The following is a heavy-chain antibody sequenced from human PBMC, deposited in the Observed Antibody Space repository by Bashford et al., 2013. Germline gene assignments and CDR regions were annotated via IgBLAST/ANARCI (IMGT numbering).Heavy chain of an antibody. V-gene: IGHV3-9*01. CDR3: ARGGREGDNKGFQH. CDR2: IIWNSGNI. Sequence: VRQAPGKGLEWVSAIIWNSGNIGYADSVKGRFIISRDNAKNSLYLQMNSLRAEDTALYYCARGGREGDNKGFQHWGQGTLVTVSS. D-gene: IGHD1-1*01. J-gene: IGHJ1*01.